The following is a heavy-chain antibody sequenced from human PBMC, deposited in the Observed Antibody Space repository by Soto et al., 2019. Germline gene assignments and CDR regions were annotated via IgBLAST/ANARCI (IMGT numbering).Heavy chain of an antibody. J-gene: IGHJ5*02. CDR1: GGTFSSYA. D-gene: IGHD3-22*01. Sequence: SVKVSCKASGGTFSSYAISWVRQAPGQGLEWMGGIIPIFGTANYAQKFQGRVTITADESTSTAYMELSSLRSEDTAVYYCARDRGYYDSSGSRSIWFDPWGQGTLVTVS. CDR3: ARDRGYYDSSGSRSIWFDP. V-gene: IGHV1-69*13. CDR2: IIPIFGTA.